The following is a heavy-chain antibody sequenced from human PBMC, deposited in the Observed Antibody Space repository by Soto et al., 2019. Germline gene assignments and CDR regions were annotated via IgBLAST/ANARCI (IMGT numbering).Heavy chain of an antibody. Sequence: TSETQSLTCTVSGDSITGSYWSWIRQPPGKTLEWIGYIYHSGTTTYNPSLKSRVSISVDTSKNQFSLRLTSVIAADTAVYYCARDMPYAAGSLAGCDYWGQGILVTVSS. J-gene: IGHJ4*02. CDR1: GDSITGSY. CDR3: ARDMPYAAGSLAGCDY. CDR2: IYHSGTT. V-gene: IGHV4-59*01. D-gene: IGHD1-26*01.